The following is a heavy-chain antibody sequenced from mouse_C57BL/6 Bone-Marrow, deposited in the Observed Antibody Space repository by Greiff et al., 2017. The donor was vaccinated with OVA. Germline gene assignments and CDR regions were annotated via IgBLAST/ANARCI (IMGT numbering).Heavy chain of an antibody. V-gene: IGHV5-12*01. CDR2: ISNGGGST. CDR1: GFTFSDYY. J-gene: IGHJ1*03. Sequence: EVQLVESGGGLVQPGGSLKLSCAASGFTFSDYYMYWVRQTPEKRLEWVAYISNGGGSTYYPDTVKGRFTISRDNAKNTLYLQMSRLKSEDTAMYYCARGDFDVWGTGTTVTVSS. CDR3: ARGDFDV.